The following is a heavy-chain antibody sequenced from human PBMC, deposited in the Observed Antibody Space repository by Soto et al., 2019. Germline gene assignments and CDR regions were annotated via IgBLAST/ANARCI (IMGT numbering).Heavy chain of an antibody. Sequence: SETLSLTCTVSGGSISSYYWSWIRQPPGKGLEWIGYIYYSGSTNYNPSLKSRVTISVGTSKNQFSLKLSSVTAADTAVYYCARDRYGSGSYYYYGMDVWGQGTTVTVSS. J-gene: IGHJ6*02. D-gene: IGHD3-10*01. V-gene: IGHV4-59*01. CDR1: GGSISSYY. CDR3: ARDRYGSGSYYYYGMDV. CDR2: IYYSGST.